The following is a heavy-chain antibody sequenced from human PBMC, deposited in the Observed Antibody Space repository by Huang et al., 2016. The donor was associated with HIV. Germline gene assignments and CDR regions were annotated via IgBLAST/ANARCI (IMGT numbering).Heavy chain of an antibody. J-gene: IGHJ4*02. CDR2: IYPRDSET. CDR1: GYGFSSYW. Sequence: EVLLVQSGAELKEPGESLKISCKASGYGFSSYWIGWVRQKPGKGLEWRGIIYPRDSETKDSPSFDGQVTISADKSTRTAYLQWESLKAPDTAIYFCARQVDGFRSHFDFWGQGTLVSVSS. V-gene: IGHV5-51*01. CDR3: ARQVDGFRSHFDF. D-gene: IGHD5-18*01.